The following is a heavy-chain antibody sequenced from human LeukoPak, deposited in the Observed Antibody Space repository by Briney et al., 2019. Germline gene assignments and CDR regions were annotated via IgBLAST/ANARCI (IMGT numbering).Heavy chain of an antibody. CDR1: GLTFSASW. J-gene: IGHJ4*02. CDR3: ARDGTGGYFDY. CDR2: IKEDGSVE. D-gene: IGHD3-10*01. Sequence: GGSLRLSCTTSGLTFSASWLSWVRQAPGKGLEWVANIKEDGSVEDYMDSVRGRFTISRDNAKNSLCLQMDSLRAEDTAVYYCARDGTGGYFDYWGQGTLVTVSS. V-gene: IGHV3-7*01.